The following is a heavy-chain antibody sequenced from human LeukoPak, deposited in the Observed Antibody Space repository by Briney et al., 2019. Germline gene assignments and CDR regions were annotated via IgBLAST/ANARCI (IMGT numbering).Heavy chain of an antibody. CDR1: GFTFSNAW. CDR3: ARDPGHYGEGDFDY. Sequence: GGSLRLSCAASGFTFSNAWMSWVRQAPGKGLEWVANIKQDGSEKYYVDSVKGRFTISRDNAKNSLYLQMNSLRAEDTAVYYCARDPGHYGEGDFDYWGQGTLVTVSS. J-gene: IGHJ4*02. D-gene: IGHD4-17*01. CDR2: IKQDGSEK. V-gene: IGHV3-7*01.